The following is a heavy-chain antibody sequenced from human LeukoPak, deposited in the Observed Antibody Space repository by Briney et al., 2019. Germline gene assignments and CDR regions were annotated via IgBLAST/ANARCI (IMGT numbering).Heavy chain of an antibody. V-gene: IGHV4-34*01. CDR1: GGSFSGYY. CDR3: ARQTGSGLFTLP. D-gene: IGHD3/OR15-3a*01. Sequence: SETLSLTCAVYGGSFSGYYWSWIRQPPGKGLEWIGSIYYTGNTYYNASLKSRVTISIDTSKNQISLRLTSVTATDTAMYYCARQTGSGLFTLPGGQGTLVTVSS. J-gene: IGHJ4*02. CDR2: IYYTGNT.